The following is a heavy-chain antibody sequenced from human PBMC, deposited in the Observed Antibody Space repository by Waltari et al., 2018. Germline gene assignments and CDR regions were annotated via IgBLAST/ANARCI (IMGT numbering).Heavy chain of an antibody. J-gene: IGHJ4*02. CDR3: ASIDSSAYYFDY. CDR2: IYHSGST. CDR1: GYSISSGYY. D-gene: IGHD6-19*01. V-gene: IGHV4-38-2*01. Sequence: QVQLQESGPGLVKPSETLSLTCAVSGYSISSGYYWGWLRQTPGKGLEWIGSIYHSGSTYYNPSLKSRVTISVDTSKNQFSLKLSSVTAADTAVYYCASIDSSAYYFDYWGQGTLVTVSS.